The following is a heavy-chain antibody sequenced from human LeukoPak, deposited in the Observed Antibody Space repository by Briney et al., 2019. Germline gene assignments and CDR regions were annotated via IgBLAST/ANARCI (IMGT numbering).Heavy chain of an antibody. J-gene: IGHJ5*02. CDR3: ARGYCSGGSCYFGRRANWFDP. CDR2: INHSGST. D-gene: IGHD2-15*01. Sequence: SETLSLTCAVYGGSFSGYYRSWIRQPPGKGLEWIGQINHSGSTNYNPSLKSRVTISVDTSKNQFSLKLSSVTAADTAVYYCARGYCSGGSCYFGRRANWFDPWGQGTLVTVSS. CDR1: GGSFSGYY. V-gene: IGHV4-34*01.